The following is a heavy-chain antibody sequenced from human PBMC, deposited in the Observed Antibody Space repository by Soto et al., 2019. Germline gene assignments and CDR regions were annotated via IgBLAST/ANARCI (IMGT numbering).Heavy chain of an antibody. V-gene: IGHV1-69*06. CDR3: ASGGNYGSGSYSWFDP. CDR1: GGTFSSYA. Sequence: SVKVSCKASGGTFSSYAISWVRQAPGQGLEWMGGIIPIFGTANCAQKFQGRVTITADKSTSTAYMELSSLRSEDTAVYYCASGGNYGSGSYSWFDPWGQGTLVTVSS. J-gene: IGHJ5*02. D-gene: IGHD3-10*01. CDR2: IIPIFGTA.